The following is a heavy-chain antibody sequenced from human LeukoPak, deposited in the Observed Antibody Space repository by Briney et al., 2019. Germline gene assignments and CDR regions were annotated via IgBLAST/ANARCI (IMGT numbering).Heavy chain of an antibody. Sequence: GGSLRLSCTASGFTFSSYAMSWVRQAPGKGLEWVSSFSGSGGSTYYADSVKGRFIISRDNSKNTLYLQMNSLRAGDTAVYYCAKDNSRGDAFDIWGQGTMVTVSS. CDR3: AKDNSRGDAFDI. V-gene: IGHV3-23*01. CDR2: FSGSGGST. J-gene: IGHJ3*02. CDR1: GFTFSSYA.